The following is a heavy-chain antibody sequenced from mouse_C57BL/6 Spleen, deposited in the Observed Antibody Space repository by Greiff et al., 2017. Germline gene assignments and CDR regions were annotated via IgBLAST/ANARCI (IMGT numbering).Heavy chain of an antibody. CDR3: ARLCYDYDWFAY. Sequence: QVQLQQPGAELAKPGASVKLSCQASGYTFTSYWMRWVKQRPGQGLEWIGMIHPNSGSTNYNEKFKSKATLTVDKSSRTAYMQLSSLTSEDSAVYYCARLCYDYDWFAYWGQGTLVTVSA. CDR2: IHPNSGST. D-gene: IGHD2-4*01. J-gene: IGHJ3*01. CDR1: GYTFTSYW. V-gene: IGHV1-64*01.